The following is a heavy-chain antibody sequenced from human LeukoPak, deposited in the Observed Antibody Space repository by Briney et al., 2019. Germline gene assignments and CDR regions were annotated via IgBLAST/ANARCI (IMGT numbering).Heavy chain of an antibody. D-gene: IGHD3-22*01. CDR2: INHSGST. J-gene: IGHJ4*02. Sequence: SETLSLTCAVHGGSFSGYYWSWIRQPPGKGLEWIGEINHSGSTNYNPSLKSRVTISVDTSKNQFSLKLSSVTAADTAVYYCARYYYDSSGYYYFFDYWGQGTLVTVSS. CDR3: ARYYYDSSGYYYFFDY. V-gene: IGHV4-34*01. CDR1: GGSFSGYY.